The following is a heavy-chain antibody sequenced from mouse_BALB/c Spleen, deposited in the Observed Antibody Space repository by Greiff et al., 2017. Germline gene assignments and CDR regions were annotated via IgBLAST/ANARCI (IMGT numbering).Heavy chain of an antibody. V-gene: IGHV1-15*01. CDR1: GYTFTDYE. J-gene: IGHJ2*01. Sequence: QVQLQQSGAELVRPGASVTLSCKASGYTFTDYEMHWVKQTPVHGLEWIGAIDPETGGTAYNQKFKGKATLTADKSSSTAYMELRSLTSEDSAVYYCTRLLWNYWGQGTTLTVSS. CDR3: TRLLWNY. CDR2: IDPETGGT. D-gene: IGHD2-1*01.